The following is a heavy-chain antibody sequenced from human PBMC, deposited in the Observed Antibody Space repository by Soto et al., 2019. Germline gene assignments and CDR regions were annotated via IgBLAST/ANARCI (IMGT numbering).Heavy chain of an antibody. CDR3: AKEGREIAVAGELF. J-gene: IGHJ3*01. V-gene: IGHV3-30*18. CDR1: GFTFSSYG. Sequence: GGSLRLSCAASGFTFSSYGMHWVRQAPGKGLEWVAVISYDGSNKYYADSVKGRFTISRDNSKNTLYLQMNSLRAEDTAVYYCAKEGREIAVAGELFWGQGTMVTVSS. D-gene: IGHD6-19*01. CDR2: ISYDGSNK.